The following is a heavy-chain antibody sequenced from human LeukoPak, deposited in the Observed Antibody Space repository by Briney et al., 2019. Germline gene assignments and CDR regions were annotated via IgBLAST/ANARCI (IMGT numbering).Heavy chain of an antibody. CDR1: GFTFSSYV. CDR3: AKDHANTPVVTN. D-gene: IGHD2-21*02. J-gene: IGHJ4*02. V-gene: IGHV3-30*04. Sequence: RTGGSLRLSCAASGFTFSSYVMHWVRQAPGKGLEWVAIISYDGSNEYYADSVKGRFTISRDNSKNTLYLQMNNLRVDDTAIYYCAKDHANTPVVTNWGQGILVSVSS. CDR2: ISYDGSNE.